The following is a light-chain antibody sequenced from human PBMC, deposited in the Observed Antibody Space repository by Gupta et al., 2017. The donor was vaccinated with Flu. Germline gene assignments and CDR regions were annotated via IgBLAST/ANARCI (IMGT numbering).Light chain of an antibody. CDR2: KDT. CDR1: ALPKQY. V-gene: IGLV3-25*03. J-gene: IGLJ3*02. Sequence: SYELTQPPSVSVSPGQTARITCSGNALPKQYVFWYHQKPGQAPVLVIYKDTERPSGTPERFAGSTSGTTVTLTINGVQAEDEADYYCESADSSATSLVFGGGTKLTVL. CDR3: ESADSSATSLV.